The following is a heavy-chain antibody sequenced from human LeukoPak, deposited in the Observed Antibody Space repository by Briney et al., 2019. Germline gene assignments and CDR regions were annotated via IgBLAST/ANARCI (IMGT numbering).Heavy chain of an antibody. V-gene: IGHV4-4*02. Sequence: SGTLSLTCAVSGGSISSSNWWSWVRQPPGQGLAWIGEVYHSGSTNYNASLESRVTISIDKSKNQFSLKLSSVTAADTAVYYCARLAIAVTPYYFDFWGQGTLVTVSS. CDR1: GGSISSSNW. CDR2: VYHSGST. CDR3: ARLAIAVTPYYFDF. D-gene: IGHD6-19*01. J-gene: IGHJ4*02.